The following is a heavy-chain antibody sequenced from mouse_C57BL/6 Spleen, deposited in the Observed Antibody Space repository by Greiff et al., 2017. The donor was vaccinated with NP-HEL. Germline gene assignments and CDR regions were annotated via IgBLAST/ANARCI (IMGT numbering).Heavy chain of an antibody. Sequence: VQLQQSGAELVKPGASVKLSCTASGFNIKDYYMHWVKQRTEQGLEWIGRIDPEDGETKYAPKFPGKATITADTSSNTAYLQLSSLTSEDTAVYYCARSGITTVVAPYYFDYWGQGTTLTVSA. V-gene: IGHV14-2*01. J-gene: IGHJ2*01. CDR2: IDPEDGET. CDR1: GFNIKDYY. D-gene: IGHD1-1*01. CDR3: ARSGITTVVAPYYFDY.